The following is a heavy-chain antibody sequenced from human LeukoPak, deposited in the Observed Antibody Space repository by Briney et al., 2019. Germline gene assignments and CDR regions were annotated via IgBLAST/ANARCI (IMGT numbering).Heavy chain of an antibody. CDR1: GFTVSSNY. Sequence: PGGSLRLSCAASGFTVSSNYMSWVRQAPGKGLEWVSVIYSGGSTYYADSVKGRFTISRDNSKNTLYLQMNSLRAEDTAVYYCAKDSVTMVRGVRTDYWGQGTLVTVSS. D-gene: IGHD3-10*01. V-gene: IGHV3-53*01. CDR3: AKDSVTMVRGVRTDY. J-gene: IGHJ4*02. CDR2: IYSGGST.